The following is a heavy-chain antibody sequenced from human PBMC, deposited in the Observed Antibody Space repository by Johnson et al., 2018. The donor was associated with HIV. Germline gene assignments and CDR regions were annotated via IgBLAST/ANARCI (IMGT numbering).Heavy chain of an antibody. CDR1: GFTFSSYW. CDR2: IYSGGST. Sequence: VQLVESGGGLVQPGGSLRLSSAASGFTFSSYWMSWVRQAPGKGLEWVSVIYSGGSTYYANSVKGRFTISRDNSKNTLYLQMGSLRAEDMAVYYCARAVCRGGRCYSHDAFDIWGQGTMVTVSS. D-gene: IGHD2-15*01. CDR3: ARAVCRGGRCYSHDAFDI. V-gene: IGHV3-66*01. J-gene: IGHJ3*02.